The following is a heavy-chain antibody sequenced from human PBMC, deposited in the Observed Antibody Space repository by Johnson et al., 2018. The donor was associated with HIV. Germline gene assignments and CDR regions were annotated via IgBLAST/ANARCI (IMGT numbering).Heavy chain of an antibody. D-gene: IGHD5-18*01. V-gene: IGHV3-74*02. CDR2: INSDGSST. J-gene: IGHJ3*02. Sequence: VQLVESGGGLVQPGGSLRLSCAASGFTFSSYWMHWVRQAPGKGLVWVSHINSDGSSTDYADSVKGRFTISRDSAKNTVYLQMNTLRAEDTAIYDCARLPSGYNRDAFNIWGQGTMVTVSS. CDR1: GFTFSSYW. CDR3: ARLPSGYNRDAFNI.